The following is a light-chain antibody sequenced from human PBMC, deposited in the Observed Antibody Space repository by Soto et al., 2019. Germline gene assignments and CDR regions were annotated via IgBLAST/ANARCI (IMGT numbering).Light chain of an antibody. CDR1: SSDVGRYNY. CDR2: EVS. CDR3: SSYTSSSTWV. V-gene: IGLV2-14*01. Sequence: QSALTQPASVSGSPGQSITISCTGTSSDVGRYNYVSWYQHHPGKAPKLMIYEVSNRPSGVSIRFSGSKSGYAASLTISGRQAEDEADYYCSSYTSSSTWVFGGGTKLTVL. J-gene: IGLJ3*02.